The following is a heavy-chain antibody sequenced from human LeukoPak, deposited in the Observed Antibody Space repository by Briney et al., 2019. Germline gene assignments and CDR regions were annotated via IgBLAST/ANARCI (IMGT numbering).Heavy chain of an antibody. J-gene: IGHJ6*02. V-gene: IGHV4-59*08. CDR1: GGSISSYY. Sequence: SETLSLTCTVSGGSISSYYWSWIRQPPGKGLVWIGYIYYSGSTNYNPSLKSRVTISVDTSKNQFSLKLSSVTAADTAVYYCARNAAAMRDYYYGMDVWGQGTTVTASS. CDR2: IYYSGST. D-gene: IGHD2-2*01. CDR3: ARNAAAMRDYYYGMDV.